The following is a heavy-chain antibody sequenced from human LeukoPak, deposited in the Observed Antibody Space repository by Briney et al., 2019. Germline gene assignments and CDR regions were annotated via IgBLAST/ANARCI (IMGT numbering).Heavy chain of an antibody. J-gene: IGHJ4*02. Sequence: GESLKISCKGSGYSFYTYWIAWVRQMPGKGLEWMGIIYPDDSDTRYSPSFQGQVTISADKFIDTAYLQWRSLKASDTGMYYCVRQSLGEFKYWGQGTLVTVSS. D-gene: IGHD3-10*01. CDR3: VRQSLGEFKY. CDR2: IYPDDSDT. V-gene: IGHV5-51*01. CDR1: GYSFYTYW.